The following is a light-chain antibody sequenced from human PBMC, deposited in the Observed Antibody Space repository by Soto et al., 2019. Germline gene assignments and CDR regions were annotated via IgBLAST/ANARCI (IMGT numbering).Light chain of an antibody. Sequence: QSVLTQPASVSGSPGQSITVSCTGTSSDVGGYNSVSWYQQHPGKPPKLIIYEVSNRPSGVSDRFSGSKSGTSATLGITGFQTGDEADYYCGSWDSSLSAYVFGTGTKVTVL. V-gene: IGLV2-14*03. CDR2: EVS. J-gene: IGLJ1*01. CDR1: SSDVGGYNS. CDR3: GSWDSSLSAYV.